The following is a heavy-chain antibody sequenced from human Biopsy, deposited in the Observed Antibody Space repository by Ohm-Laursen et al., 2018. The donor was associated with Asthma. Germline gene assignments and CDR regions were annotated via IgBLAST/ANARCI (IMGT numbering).Heavy chain of an antibody. CDR1: GFTFDDYG. Sequence: SLRLSCAASGFTFDDYGMHWVRQAPGKGLEWVASISTASSFIYYADSVRGRFTTSRDNARNSVYLQMNSLRAEDTALYYCARVFESSEWGPFYHFGLDVWGQGTTVAVSS. V-gene: IGHV3-21*01. CDR2: ISTASSFI. CDR3: ARVFESSEWGPFYHFGLDV. J-gene: IGHJ6*02. D-gene: IGHD6-25*01.